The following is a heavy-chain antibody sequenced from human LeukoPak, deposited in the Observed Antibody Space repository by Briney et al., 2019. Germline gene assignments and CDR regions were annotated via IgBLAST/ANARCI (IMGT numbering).Heavy chain of an antibody. CDR3: ARDGAIFGHGCYYMDV. CDR1: GFTFSSYG. CDR2: ISYDGSNK. D-gene: IGHD3-3*01. Sequence: GGSLRLSCAASGFTFSSYGMHWVRQAPGKGLEWVAVISYDGSNKYYADSVKGRFTISRDNSKNTLYLQMNSLRAEDTAVYYCARDGAIFGHGCYYMDVWGKGTTVTVSS. V-gene: IGHV3-30*19. J-gene: IGHJ6*03.